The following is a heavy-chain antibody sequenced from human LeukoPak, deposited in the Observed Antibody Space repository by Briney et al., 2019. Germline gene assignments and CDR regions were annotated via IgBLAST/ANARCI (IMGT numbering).Heavy chain of an antibody. V-gene: IGHV5-51*01. CDR3: ARQPGMTAKSWYFDL. CDR1: GYTFTKYW. D-gene: IGHD2-2*01. J-gene: IGHJ2*01. Sequence: GESLKISCEGPGYTFTKYWIGWVGQMPGKGLEWRGIIHPGYSHTWYSPSFQGQVSISADKSVSMAYLQWSSLKASDTAMYFCARQPGMTAKSWYFDLWGRGTLVTVSS. CDR2: IHPGYSHT.